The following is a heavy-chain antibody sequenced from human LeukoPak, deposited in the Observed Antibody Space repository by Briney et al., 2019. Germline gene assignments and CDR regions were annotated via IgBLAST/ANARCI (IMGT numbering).Heavy chain of an antibody. Sequence: GGSLRLSCAASGFTFSSYGMHWVRQAPGKGLEWVAVIWYDGSNKYYADSVKGRFTISRDNSKNTLYLQMNSLRAEDTAVYYCAKGPGEVSATINSFDYWGQGTLVTVSS. J-gene: IGHJ4*02. CDR2: IWYDGSNK. V-gene: IGHV3-33*06. D-gene: IGHD5-24*01. CDR1: GFTFSSYG. CDR3: AKGPGEVSATINSFDY.